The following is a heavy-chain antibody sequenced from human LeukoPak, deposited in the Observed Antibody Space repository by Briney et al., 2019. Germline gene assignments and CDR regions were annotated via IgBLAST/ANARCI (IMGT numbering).Heavy chain of an antibody. Sequence: SETLSLTCTVSGGPISSYYWSWIRQPAGKGLEWIGRIYTSGSTNYNPSLKSRVTMSVDTSKNQFSLKLSSVTAADTAVYYCASDHSSGSYLGVFDYWGQGTLSPSPQ. D-gene: IGHD1-26*01. CDR1: GGPISSYY. CDR2: IYTSGST. CDR3: ASDHSSGSYLGVFDY. J-gene: IGHJ4*02. V-gene: IGHV4-4*07.